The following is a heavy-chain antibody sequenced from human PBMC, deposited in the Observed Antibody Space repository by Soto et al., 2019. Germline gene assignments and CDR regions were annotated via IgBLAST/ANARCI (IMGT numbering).Heavy chain of an antibody. J-gene: IGHJ3*02. Sequence: EVQLVESGGGLVKPGGSLRLSCAASGFTFSSYSMNWVRQAPGKGLEWVSSISSSSDYIFYADSVKGRFTISRDNAKNSLYLQMNSLRAGEPAVYYCARSVPAAPFDIWGQGTMVIVSS. D-gene: IGHD2-2*01. CDR2: ISSSSDYI. V-gene: IGHV3-21*01. CDR3: ARSVPAAPFDI. CDR1: GFTFSSYS.